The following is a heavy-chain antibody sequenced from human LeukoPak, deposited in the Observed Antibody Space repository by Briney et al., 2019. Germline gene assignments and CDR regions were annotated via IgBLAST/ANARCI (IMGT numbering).Heavy chain of an antibody. CDR3: ARGNAN. CDR1: GGSISNYY. J-gene: IGHJ4*02. V-gene: IGHV4-59*01. Sequence: PSETLSLTCTVSGGSISNYYWTWIRQPPGKGLEWIGYISYSGSTNYNPSLKSRVSISLDKSKNQFFLKLSSVTAADTALYYCARGNANWGQGTLVTVSS. CDR2: ISYSGST.